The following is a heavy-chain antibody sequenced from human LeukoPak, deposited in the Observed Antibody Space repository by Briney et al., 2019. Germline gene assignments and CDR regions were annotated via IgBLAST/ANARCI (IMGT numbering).Heavy chain of an antibody. CDR1: GFTFSSYW. Sequence: TGGSLRLSCAASGFTFSSYWMSWVRQAPGKGLEWVANIKQDGSEKYYVDSVKGRFTISRDNAKNSLYLQMNSLRAEDTAVYYCARDSLYDFWSGYFPQGMDVWGQGTTVTVSS. CDR2: IKQDGSEK. CDR3: ARDSLYDFWSGYFPQGMDV. D-gene: IGHD3-3*01. J-gene: IGHJ6*02. V-gene: IGHV3-7*01.